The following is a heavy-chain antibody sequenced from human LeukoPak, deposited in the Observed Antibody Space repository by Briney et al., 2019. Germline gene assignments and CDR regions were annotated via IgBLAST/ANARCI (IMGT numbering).Heavy chain of an antibody. D-gene: IGHD3-3*01. V-gene: IGHV3-74*01. Sequence: GGSLRLSCAASGFTFSSYWMYWVRQAPGKGLVWVSRINSDARNANYADSVQGRFTISRDNAKNTLYLQMNSLRVEDTAVYYCASGIGVGDSFDIWGQGTMVTVSS. CDR2: INSDARNA. CDR3: ASGIGVGDSFDI. CDR1: GFTFSSYW. J-gene: IGHJ3*02.